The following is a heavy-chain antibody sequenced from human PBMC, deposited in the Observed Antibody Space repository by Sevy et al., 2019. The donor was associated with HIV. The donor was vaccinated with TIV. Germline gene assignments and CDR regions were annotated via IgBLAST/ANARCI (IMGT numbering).Heavy chain of an antibody. D-gene: IGHD4-17*01. Sequence: GGSLRLSCAASGFLFSSYEMNWVRQIPGKGLEWISFISSSATLIYYGDSVRGRFTISRDNAKNSLYLQVNSLRAEDTGVYYCTRDLPPSATTVAHFDYWGQGTLVTVSS. J-gene: IGHJ4*02. CDR2: ISSSATLI. CDR3: TRDLPPSATTVAHFDY. CDR1: GFLFSSYE. V-gene: IGHV3-48*03.